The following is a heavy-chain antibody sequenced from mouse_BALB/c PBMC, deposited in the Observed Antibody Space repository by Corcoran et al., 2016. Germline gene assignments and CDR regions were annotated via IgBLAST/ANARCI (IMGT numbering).Heavy chain of an antibody. CDR3: ARWDWYFDG. J-gene: IGHJ1*01. V-gene: IGHV14-3*02. CDR1: GFNINDTY. Sequence: EVQLQPSGAELVRPGASVKLSCTASGFNINDTYMHWVKQRPEQGLEWIGRIDPANGNTKYDPKFQGKATITADTSSNTAYLQLSSLTSEDTGVYYCARWDWYFDGWGAGTTVTVSS. CDR2: IDPANGNT.